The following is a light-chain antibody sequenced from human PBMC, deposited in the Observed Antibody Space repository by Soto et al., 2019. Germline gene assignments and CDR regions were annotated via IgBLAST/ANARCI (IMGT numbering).Light chain of an antibody. CDR3: QHYGSSLSIT. V-gene: IGKV3-20*01. CDR2: GAS. CDR1: QSISSNY. Sequence: EIVLTQSQGTLSLSPGERATISCGARQSISSNYLAWYQQKPGQAPRLLIYGASSRATGIPDRFSGSGSGTDFTLTISRLEPEDFAGYYCQHYGSSLSITFGQGTRRESK. J-gene: IGKJ5*01.